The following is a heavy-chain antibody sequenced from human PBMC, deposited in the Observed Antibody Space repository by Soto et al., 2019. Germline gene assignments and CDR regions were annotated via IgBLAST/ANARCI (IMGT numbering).Heavy chain of an antibody. Sequence: SETLSLTCTVSGGSLSSGDYYWSWIRQPPGKGLEWIGYIYYSGSTYYNPSLKSRVTISVDTSKNTFSLKLSSVTAADTAVYYCARDYYGSGSRAIDYWGQGTLVTV. CDR2: IYYSGST. D-gene: IGHD3-10*01. CDR1: GGSLSSGDYY. J-gene: IGHJ4*02. CDR3: ARDYYGSGSRAIDY. V-gene: IGHV4-30-4*01.